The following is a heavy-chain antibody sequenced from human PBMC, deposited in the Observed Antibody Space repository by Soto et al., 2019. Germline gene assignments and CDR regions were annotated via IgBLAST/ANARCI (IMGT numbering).Heavy chain of an antibody. D-gene: IGHD3-16*02. Sequence: GASVKVSCKASGGTFSSYAISWVRQAPGQGLEWMGGIIPIFGTANYAQKFQGRVTITADESTSTAYMELSSLRSEDTAVYYCARGQPVYDYVWGSYRSDAFDIWGQGTMVTVSS. CDR3: ARGQPVYDYVWGSYRSDAFDI. V-gene: IGHV1-69*13. CDR2: IIPIFGTA. J-gene: IGHJ3*02. CDR1: GGTFSSYA.